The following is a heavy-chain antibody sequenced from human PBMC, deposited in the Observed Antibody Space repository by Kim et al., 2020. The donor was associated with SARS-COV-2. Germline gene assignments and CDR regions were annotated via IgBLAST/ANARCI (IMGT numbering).Heavy chain of an antibody. CDR1: GFTFSSYA. CDR3: AKGSGSYIPTFGGMDV. CDR2: ISGSGGST. V-gene: IGHV3-23*01. J-gene: IGHJ6*02. D-gene: IGHD3-10*01. Sequence: GGSLRLSCAASGFTFSSYAMSWVRQAPGKGLEWVSAISGSGGSTYYADSVKGRFTISRDNSKNTLYLQMNSLRAEDTAVYYCAKGSGSYIPTFGGMDVWGQGTTVTVSS.